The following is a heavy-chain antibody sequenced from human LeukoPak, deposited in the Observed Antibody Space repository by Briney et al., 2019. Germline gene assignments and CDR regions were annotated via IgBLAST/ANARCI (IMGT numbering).Heavy chain of an antibody. CDR1: GFTFDDYT. Sequence: GGSLRLSCAASGFTFDDYTMHWVRQPPGKGLEWISLITWDGGTTYYADSVRGRFTISRDNSKNSLFLRMNSLRPEDTALYYCARDRTAEAGNDYYMGVWGNGITVIVSS. J-gene: IGHJ6*03. CDR3: ARDRTAEAGNDYYMGV. CDR2: ITWDGGTT. V-gene: IGHV3-43*01. D-gene: IGHD6-13*01.